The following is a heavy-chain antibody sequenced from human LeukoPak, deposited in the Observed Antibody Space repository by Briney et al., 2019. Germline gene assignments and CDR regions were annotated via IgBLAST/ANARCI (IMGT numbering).Heavy chain of an antibody. J-gene: IGHJ4*02. Sequence: NPSQSLSLTCTVSGGSISSGGYYWSWIRQHPGKGLEWIGYIYYSGSTYYNPSLKSRVTISVDTSKNQFSLKLSSVTAADTAVYYCATVLGILRGRGWYYFDYWGQGTLVTVSS. D-gene: IGHD6-19*01. CDR1: GGSISSGGYY. V-gene: IGHV4-31*03. CDR2: IYYSGST. CDR3: ATVLGILRGRGWYYFDY.